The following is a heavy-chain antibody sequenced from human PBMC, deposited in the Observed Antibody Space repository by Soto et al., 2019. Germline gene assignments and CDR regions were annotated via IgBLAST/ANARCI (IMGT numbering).Heavy chain of an antibody. V-gene: IGHV1-2*04. CDR3: ASGLLSYYGMDV. Sequence: ASVKVSCKASGYTFTGYYMHWVRQAPGQGLEWMGWINPNSGGTNYAQKFQGWVTMTRDTSISTAYMELSRLRSEDTAVYYCASGLLSYYGMDVWGQGTTVTVSS. D-gene: IGHD2-2*01. CDR2: INPNSGGT. J-gene: IGHJ6*02. CDR1: GYTFTGYY.